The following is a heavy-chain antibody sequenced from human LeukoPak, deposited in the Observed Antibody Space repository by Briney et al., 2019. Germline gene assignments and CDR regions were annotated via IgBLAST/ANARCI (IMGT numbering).Heavy chain of an antibody. J-gene: IGHJ4*02. D-gene: IGHD3-16*01. CDR3: VRNPMPLYDYVWGSENDY. CDR2: IWYDGSNK. Sequence: GSLRLSCAASGFIFSSYGMFWVRQAPGKGLDWVAVIWYDGSNKYYADSVKGRFTISRDNSKNTLYLQMNSLRAEDTAVYYCVRNPMPLYDYVWGSENDYWGQGTLVTVSS. CDR1: GFIFSSYG. V-gene: IGHV3-33*01.